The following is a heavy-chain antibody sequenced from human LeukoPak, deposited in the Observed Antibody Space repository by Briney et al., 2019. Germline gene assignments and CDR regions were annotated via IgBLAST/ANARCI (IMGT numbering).Heavy chain of an antibody. D-gene: IGHD6-13*01. CDR3: ARDQAAAVSRVVTPETCFDY. Sequence: QPGGSLRLSCAASGFTFSSYAMHWVRQAPGKGLEWVAVISYDGSNKYYADSVKGRFTISRDNSKNTLYLQMNSLRAEDTAVYYCARDQAAAVSRVVTPETCFDYWGQGTLVTVSS. CDR2: ISYDGSNK. CDR1: GFTFSSYA. V-gene: IGHV3-30-3*01. J-gene: IGHJ4*02.